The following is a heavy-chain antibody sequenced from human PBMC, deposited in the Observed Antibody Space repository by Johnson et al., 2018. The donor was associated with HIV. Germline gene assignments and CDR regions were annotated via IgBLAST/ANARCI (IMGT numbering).Heavy chain of an antibody. CDR1: GFTFSSYG. J-gene: IGHJ3*02. V-gene: IGHV3-30*18. CDR3: AKDLSYPKTRAFDI. Sequence: QVQLVESGGGVVQPGRSLRLSCAASGFTFSSYGMHWVRQAPGKGLEWVAVISDDGSNKYYADSVKGRFTISRDNSKNTLYLQMYSLRAEDTAVYYCAKDLSYPKTRAFDIWGQGTMVTVSS. CDR2: ISDDGSNK. D-gene: IGHD2/OR15-2a*01.